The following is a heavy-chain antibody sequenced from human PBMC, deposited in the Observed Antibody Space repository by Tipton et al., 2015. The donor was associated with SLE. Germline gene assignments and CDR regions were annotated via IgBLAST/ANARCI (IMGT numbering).Heavy chain of an antibody. CDR1: GGSFSGYY. Sequence: TLSLTCVVHGGSFSGYYWCWFRQPPGEGLEWIGEINHSGSSNSNPPLKSRVTMSVDTSKNQFSLNLTSVTAADTAVYYCARLRISGVLTGSYEYGMDVWGQGTAVTVSS. J-gene: IGHJ6*02. CDR2: INHSGSS. V-gene: IGHV4-34*01. D-gene: IGHD3-3*01. CDR3: ARLRISGVLTGSYEYGMDV.